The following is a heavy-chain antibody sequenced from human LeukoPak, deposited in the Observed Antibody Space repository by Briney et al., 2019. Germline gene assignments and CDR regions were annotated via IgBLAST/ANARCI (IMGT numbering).Heavy chain of an antibody. J-gene: IGHJ4*02. V-gene: IGHV1-18*01. CDR1: GYTFTNYD. CDR3: ARGEYCSSTSCYKRNFDY. CDR2: ISAYSGNT. Sequence: ASVKVSCKASGYTFTNYDISWVRQAPGQGLEWMGWISAYSGNTNYAQKLQGRVTMTTDTSTSTAYMELRSLRSDDTAVYYCARGEYCSSTSCYKRNFDYWGQGTLVTVSS. D-gene: IGHD2-2*02.